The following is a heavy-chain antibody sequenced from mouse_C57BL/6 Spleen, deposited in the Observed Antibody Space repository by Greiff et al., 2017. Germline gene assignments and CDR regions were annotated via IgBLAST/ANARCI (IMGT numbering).Heavy chain of an antibody. CDR1: GFTFSDYG. V-gene: IGHV5-17*01. Sequence: EVHLVESGGGLVKPGGSLKLSCAASGFTFSDYGMHWVRQAPEKGLEWVAYISSGSSPIYYADTVKGRFTISRDNAKNTLFLQMTRLRSEDTAMYYCARKEAMDYWGQGTSVTVSS. CDR3: ARKEAMDY. CDR2: ISSGSSPI. J-gene: IGHJ4*01.